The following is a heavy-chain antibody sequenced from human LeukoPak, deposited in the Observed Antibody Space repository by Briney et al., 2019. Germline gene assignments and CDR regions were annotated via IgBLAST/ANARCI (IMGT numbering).Heavy chain of an antibody. CDR1: GLTFSSYA. CDR3: AKRNEYSSGSYGY. CDR2: ISGSGGST. V-gene: IGHV3-23*01. D-gene: IGHD6-19*01. Sequence: PGGSLRLSCAASGLTFSSYAMSWVRQAPGKGLEWVSAISGSGGSTYYADSVKGRFTISRDNSKNTLYLQMNSLRAEDTAVYYCAKRNEYSSGSYGYWGQGTLVTVSS. J-gene: IGHJ4*02.